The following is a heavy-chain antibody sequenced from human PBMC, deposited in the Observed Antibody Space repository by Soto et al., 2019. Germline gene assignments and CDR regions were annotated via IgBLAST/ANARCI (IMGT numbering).Heavy chain of an antibody. CDR2: ISYDGSNK. D-gene: IGHD6-19*01. J-gene: IGHJ4*02. V-gene: IGHV3-30-3*01. CDR1: GFTFSSYA. Sequence: GGSLRLSCAASGFTFSSYAMHWVRQAPGKGLEWVAVISYDGSNKYYADSVKGRFTISRDNSKNTLYLQMNSLRAEDTAVYYCARDRVSGSGSGWYSGGFDYWGQGTLVTVSS. CDR3: ARDRVSGSGSGWYSGGFDY.